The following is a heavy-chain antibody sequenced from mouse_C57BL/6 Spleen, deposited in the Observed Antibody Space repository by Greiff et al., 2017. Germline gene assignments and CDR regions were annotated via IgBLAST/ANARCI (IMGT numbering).Heavy chain of an antibody. J-gene: IGHJ2*01. V-gene: IGHV5-6*01. D-gene: IGHD2-1*01. CDR2: ISSGGSYT. CDR1: GFTFSSYG. CDR3: AREKEGKGYFDC. Sequence: EVKLMESGGDLVKPGGSLKLSCAASGFTFSSYGMSWVRQTPDKRLEWVATISSGGSYTYYPDSVKGRFTISRDNAKNTLYLQMSSLKSEDPARYCCAREKEGKGYFDCWGQGTTLTVSS.